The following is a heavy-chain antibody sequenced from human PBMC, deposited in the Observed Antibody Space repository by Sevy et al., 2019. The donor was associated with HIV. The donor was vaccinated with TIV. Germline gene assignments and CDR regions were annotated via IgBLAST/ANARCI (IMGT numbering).Heavy chain of an antibody. V-gene: IGHV1-2*02. D-gene: IGHD3-22*01. J-gene: IGHJ6*02. CDR1: GYTFTGYY. Sequence: ASVKVSCKASGYTFTGYYMHWVRQAPGQGLEWMEWINPNRGGTNYAQKFQGRVTMTGDRSISTAYMELSRLRSDDTAVYYCAREVTMIVATYYYYGMDVWGQGTTVTVSS. CDR3: AREVTMIVATYYYYGMDV. CDR2: INPNRGGT.